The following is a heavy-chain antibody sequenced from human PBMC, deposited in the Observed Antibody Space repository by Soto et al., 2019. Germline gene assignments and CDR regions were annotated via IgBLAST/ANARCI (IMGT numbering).Heavy chain of an antibody. J-gene: IGHJ5*02. CDR2: INAGSGHT. V-gene: IGHV1-3*01. CDR1: GYTFTHYA. D-gene: IGHD6-13*01. Sequence: QGQLVQSGAEVKNPGAAVKVSCTASGYTFTHYAIHWVRHAPGQRLEWMGLINAGSGHTKYPQTVKGRLTFTKDTSANTANIDLSSLRSVNSAICNCASGLAADGAWGQGTLVTVSS. CDR3: ASGLAADGA.